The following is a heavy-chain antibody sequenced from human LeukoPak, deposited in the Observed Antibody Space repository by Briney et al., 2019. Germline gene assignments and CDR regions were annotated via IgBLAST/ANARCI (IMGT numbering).Heavy chain of an antibody. CDR2: ISGSSGST. Sequence: GGSLRLSCAASGFTFSNYYMSWIRQAPGKGLEWVSYISGSSGSTNYADSVMGRFTISRDNGENSLYLQMNSLRAEDTAVYYCARDQGENYDSSGYYPYWGQGTLVTVSS. CDR1: GFTFSNYY. CDR3: ARDQGENYDSSGYYPY. D-gene: IGHD3-22*01. V-gene: IGHV3-11*06. J-gene: IGHJ4*02.